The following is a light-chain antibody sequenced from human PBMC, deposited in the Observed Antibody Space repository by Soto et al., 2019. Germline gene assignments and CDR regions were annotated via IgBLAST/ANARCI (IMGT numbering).Light chain of an antibody. CDR3: QQYCSAPPIT. CDR2: GAS. Sequence: IVVKQSLATLSLYRRERATLSCRASQSVSSYLAWYQQKPGQAPRLLIYGASSRATGIPDRFSGSGSGTDFTLTISRREPEDFAGYYCQQYCSAPPITFGQGTLLEIK. V-gene: IGKV3-20*01. J-gene: IGKJ5*01. CDR1: QSVSSY.